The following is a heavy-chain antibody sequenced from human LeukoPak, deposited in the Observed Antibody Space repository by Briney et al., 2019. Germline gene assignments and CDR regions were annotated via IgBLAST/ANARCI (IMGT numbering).Heavy chain of an antibody. CDR3: ARVNINNWHSCDY. Sequence: SETLSLTCAVSGGSISSNNWWGWVRQPPGKGLEWIGEIYHSGSPNYNPSLKSRVTISVDKARNHFSLNLSSVTAADTAVYYCARVNINNWHSCDYWGQGTLVTVSS. CDR2: IYHSGSP. D-gene: IGHD1-1*01. V-gene: IGHV4-4*02. CDR1: GGSISSNNW. J-gene: IGHJ4*02.